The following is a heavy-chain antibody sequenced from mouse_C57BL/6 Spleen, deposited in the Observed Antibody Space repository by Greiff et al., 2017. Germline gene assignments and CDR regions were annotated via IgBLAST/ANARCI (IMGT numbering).Heavy chain of an antibody. D-gene: IGHD2-5*01. CDR2: IDPSDSET. V-gene: IGHV1-52*01. CDR3: ARGGYSNHWYCDV. Sequence: QVQLQQPGAELVRPGSSVKLSCKASGYTFTSYWMHWVKQRPIQGLEWIGNIDPSDSETHYNQKFKDKATLTVDKSSSTAYMQLSSLTSEDSAVYYCARGGYSNHWYCDVWGTGTTVTVSS. CDR1: GYTFTSYW. J-gene: IGHJ1*03.